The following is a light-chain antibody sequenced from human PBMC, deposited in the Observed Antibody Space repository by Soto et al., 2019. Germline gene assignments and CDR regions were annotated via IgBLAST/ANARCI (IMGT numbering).Light chain of an antibody. CDR3: QSYDSSLSSYV. CDR1: SSNIGAGYD. V-gene: IGLV1-40*01. CDR2: GNS. Sequence: QFVLTQPPSESGAPGQRVTISCTGSSSNIGAGYDVHWYQQLPGTAPKLLIYGNSNRPSGVPDRFSGSKSGTSASLAITGLQAEDEADYYCQSYDSSLSSYVFGTGTKVTVL. J-gene: IGLJ1*01.